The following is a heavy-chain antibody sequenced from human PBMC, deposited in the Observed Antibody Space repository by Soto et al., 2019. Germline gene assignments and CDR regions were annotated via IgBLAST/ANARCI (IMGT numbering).Heavy chain of an antibody. CDR2: IYYSGST. CDR1: GGSISSSSYY. CDR3: ARHVYDILTGYYLESAFDI. D-gene: IGHD3-9*01. V-gene: IGHV4-39*01. J-gene: IGHJ3*02. Sequence: QLQLQESGPGLVKPSETLSLTCTVSGGSISSSSYYWGWIRQPPGKGLEWIGSIYYSGSTYYNPSLKSRVTISVDTSKNQFSLKLSSVTAADTAVYYCARHVYDILTGYYLESAFDIWDQGTMVTVSS.